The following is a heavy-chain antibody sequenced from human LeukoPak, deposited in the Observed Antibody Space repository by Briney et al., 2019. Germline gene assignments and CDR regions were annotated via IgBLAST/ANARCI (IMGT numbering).Heavy chain of an antibody. CDR2: IYYSGST. Sequence: SETLSLTCTVSGGSVSSGSYYWSWIRQPPGKGLEWIGYIYYSGSTNYNPSLKSRVTISVDTSKNQFSLKLSSVTAADTAVYYCARGLDDAFDIWGQGTMVTVSS. J-gene: IGHJ3*02. CDR3: ARGLDDAFDI. V-gene: IGHV4-61*01. D-gene: IGHD3-3*01. CDR1: GGSVSSGSYY.